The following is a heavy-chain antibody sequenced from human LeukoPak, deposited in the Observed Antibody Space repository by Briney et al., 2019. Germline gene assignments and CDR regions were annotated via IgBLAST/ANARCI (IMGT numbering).Heavy chain of an antibody. J-gene: IGHJ4*02. CDR1: GFTFSSYG. V-gene: IGHV3-30*02. D-gene: IGHD2-2*02. Sequence: GGSLRLSCAASGFTFSSYGMHWVRQAPGKGLEWVAFVRYDGSNKHYADSVKGRFTISRDNSKNTLYLQMNSLRAEGTAMYYCAKDACSSTSCYRGAPGDYYFDYWGQGTLVTVSS. CDR2: VRYDGSNK. CDR3: AKDACSSTSCYRGAPGDYYFDY.